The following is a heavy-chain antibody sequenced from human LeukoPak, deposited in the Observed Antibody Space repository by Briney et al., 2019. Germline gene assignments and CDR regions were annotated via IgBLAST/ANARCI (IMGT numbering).Heavy chain of an antibody. J-gene: IGHJ4*02. V-gene: IGHV3-30*02. CDR2: IWYDGSNK. D-gene: IGHD5-18*01. CDR1: GFIFSCYG. Sequence: GSLRLSCAASGFIFSCYGMHWVRQAPGKGLEWVAVIWYDGSNKYYADSVKGRFTISRDNSKTTLYLQMNSLRAEDTAVYYCAIGRGDDYSYGSYYFDGWGQESLVTVSA. CDR3: AIGRGDDYSYGSYYFDG.